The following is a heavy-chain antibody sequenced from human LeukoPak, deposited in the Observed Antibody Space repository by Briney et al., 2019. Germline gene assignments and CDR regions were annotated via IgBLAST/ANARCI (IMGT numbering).Heavy chain of an antibody. CDR3: ARDVDYGDQYYFDY. V-gene: IGHV1-18*01. CDR1: GYTFTSYG. CDR2: ISAYNGNT. J-gene: IGHJ4*02. D-gene: IGHD4-17*01. Sequence: ASVKVFCKASGYTFTSYGISWVRQAPGQGLEWMGWISAYNGNTNYAQKLQGRVTMTTDTSTSTAYMELRSLRSDDTAVYYCARDVDYGDQYYFDYWGQGTLVTVSS.